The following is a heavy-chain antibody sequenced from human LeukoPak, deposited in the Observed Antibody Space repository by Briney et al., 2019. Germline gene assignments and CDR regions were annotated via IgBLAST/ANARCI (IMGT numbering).Heavy chain of an antibody. V-gene: IGHV4-34*01. CDR1: GGSFSGYY. CDR2: INHSGST. D-gene: IGHD3-22*01. CDR3: ARGKNYYDSSGYPHFDY. Sequence: SETLSLTCAVYGGSFSGYYWSWIRQPPGKGLEWIGEINHSGSTNYNPSLKSRVTISVDTSKNQFSLKLGSVTAADTAVYYCARGKNYYDSSGYPHFDYWGQGTLVTVSS. J-gene: IGHJ4*02.